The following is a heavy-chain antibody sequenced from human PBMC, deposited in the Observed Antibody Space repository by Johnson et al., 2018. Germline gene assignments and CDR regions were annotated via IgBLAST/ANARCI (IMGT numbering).Heavy chain of an antibody. V-gene: IGHV3-73*02. CDR1: GFTFSGAA. D-gene: IGHD3-3*01. Sequence: VQLQESGGGLVQPGGSLKLSCAASGFTFSGAAMHWVRQASGTGLEWVGRIRSKANSYATAYAASVKGKFTIPRDDSKNTAYLQMNSLKTEDTAVYYCTRQWTTYDFWSGPRYYGMDVWGQGTTVTVSS. CDR2: IRSKANSYAT. J-gene: IGHJ6*02. CDR3: TRQWTTYDFWSGPRYYGMDV.